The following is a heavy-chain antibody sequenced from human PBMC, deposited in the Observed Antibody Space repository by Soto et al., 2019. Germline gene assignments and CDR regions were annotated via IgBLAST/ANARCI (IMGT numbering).Heavy chain of an antibody. V-gene: IGHV3-23*01. Sequence: GGSLRLSCAASGFTFSSYAMSWVRQAPGKGLEWVSAISGSGGSTYYADSVKGRFTISRDNSKNTLYLQMNSLRAEDTAVYYCAKLPYYYGSGSYLVVWGQGTLVTVSS. CDR2: ISGSGGST. CDR1: GFTFSSYA. J-gene: IGHJ4*02. CDR3: AKLPYYYGSGSYLVV. D-gene: IGHD3-10*01.